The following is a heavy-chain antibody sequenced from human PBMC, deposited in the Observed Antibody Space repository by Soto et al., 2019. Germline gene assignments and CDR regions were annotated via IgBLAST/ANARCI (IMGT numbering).Heavy chain of an antibody. V-gene: IGHV3-74*01. CDR3: ARDREYSYGSDYYDSGYYYYYGMDV. CDR2: INSDGSST. CDR1: GFIFSNYA. D-gene: IGHD3-22*01. J-gene: IGHJ6*02. Sequence: PGGSLRLSCSASGFIFSNYAMHWVRQAPGKGLVWVSRINSDGSSTSYADSVKGRFTISRDNAKNTLYLQMNSLRAEDTAVYYCARDREYSYGSDYYDSGYYYYYGMDVWGQGTTVTVSS.